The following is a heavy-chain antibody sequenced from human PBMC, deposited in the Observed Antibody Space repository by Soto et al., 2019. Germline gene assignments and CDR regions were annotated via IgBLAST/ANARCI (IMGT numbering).Heavy chain of an antibody. D-gene: IGHD6-25*01. CDR3: AKVASGGHLDY. J-gene: IGHJ4*02. V-gene: IGHV4-59*01. CDR1: ALSINSYY. Sequence: PSETLSITCILSALSINSYYWTWIRQPPGKRLEWIGAIYYTGSTTYNPSLRSRVTFSVDTSKNQFSLSLTSVAATDTALYFCAKVASGGHLDYWGQGTMVTGSS. CDR2: IYYTGST.